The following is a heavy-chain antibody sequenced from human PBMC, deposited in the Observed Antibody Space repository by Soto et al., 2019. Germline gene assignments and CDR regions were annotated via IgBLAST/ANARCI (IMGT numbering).Heavy chain of an antibody. V-gene: IGHV1-18*01. CDR1: GYTFTSYG. J-gene: IGHJ3*02. CDR2: ISAYNGNT. CDR3: ARDASITMIVVVTSSPNDAFDI. D-gene: IGHD3-22*01. Sequence: GASVKVSCKASGYTFTSYGISWVRQAPGQGLEWMGWISAYNGNTNYAQKLQGRVTMTTDTSTSTAYMELRSLRSDDTAVYYCARDASITMIVVVTSSPNDAFDIWGQGTMVTVSS.